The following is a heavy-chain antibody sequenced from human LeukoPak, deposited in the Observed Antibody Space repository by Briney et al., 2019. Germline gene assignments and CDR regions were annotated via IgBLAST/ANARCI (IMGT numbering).Heavy chain of an antibody. J-gene: IGHJ4*02. CDR2: IYPGDSET. Sequence: GESLKISCKGSGYSFTSYWIGWVRQMPGKGLEWTGIIYPGDSETRYSPSFQGQVTISADKSISTAYLQWSSLKASDTAMYYCARREPLWFGESNPPDYWGQGTLVIVSS. CDR1: GYSFTSYW. D-gene: IGHD3-10*01. CDR3: ARREPLWFGESNPPDY. V-gene: IGHV5-51*01.